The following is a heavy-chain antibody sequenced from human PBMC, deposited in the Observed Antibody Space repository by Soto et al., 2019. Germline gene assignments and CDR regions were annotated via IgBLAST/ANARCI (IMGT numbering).Heavy chain of an antibody. D-gene: IGHD5-18*01. V-gene: IGHV4-59*01. Sequence: QVQLQESGPGLVKPSETLSLTCTVSGGSISSYYWSWIRQPPGKGLEWIGYIYYSGSTNYNPSLKSRVTISVDTSKHQFSLKLSSVAAADTAVYYCARESPETAMVGHYYYYGMDVWGQGTPVTVSS. CDR3: ARESPETAMVGHYYYYGMDV. J-gene: IGHJ6*02. CDR2: IYYSGST. CDR1: GGSISSYY.